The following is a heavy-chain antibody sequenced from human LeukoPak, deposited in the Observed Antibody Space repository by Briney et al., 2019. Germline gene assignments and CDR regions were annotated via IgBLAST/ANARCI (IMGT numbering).Heavy chain of an antibody. V-gene: IGHV4-34*01. CDR2: INHSGST. J-gene: IGHJ4*02. CDR3: ARMAYYYGSGSYFLDY. Sequence: PSETLSLTCAVYGGSFSGYYWSWIRQPPGKGLEWIGDINHSGSTNYNPSLKSRVTISVDTSKNQFSLKLSSVTAADTAVYYCARMAYYYGSGSYFLDYWGQGTLVTVSS. CDR1: GGSFSGYY. D-gene: IGHD3-10*01.